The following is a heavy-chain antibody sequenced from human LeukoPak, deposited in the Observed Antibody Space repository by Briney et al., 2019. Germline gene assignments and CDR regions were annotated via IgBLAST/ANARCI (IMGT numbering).Heavy chain of an antibody. D-gene: IGHD3-10*01. CDR1: GYRFTTYW. CDR3: ASSESQTRFDF. CDR2: IFPGDSDT. J-gene: IGHJ4*02. Sequence: GESLKISCKGSGYRFTTYWIGWVRQMPGKGLEWMGIIFPGDSDTTYSPSFQGQVTISADKSIDTAYLQWTILKASDTAMYYCASSESQTRFDFWGQGTLVTVSS. V-gene: IGHV5-51*01.